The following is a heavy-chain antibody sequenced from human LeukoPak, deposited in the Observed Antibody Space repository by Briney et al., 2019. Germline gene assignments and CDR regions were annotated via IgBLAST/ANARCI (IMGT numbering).Heavy chain of an antibody. CDR3: AKSSAGITWFDP. D-gene: IGHD1-7*01. V-gene: IGHV1-2*02. CDR1: GYTFSGFY. Sequence: ASVKVSCKASGYTFSGFYIHWVRQAPGQGLEWMGWINPNSGVTNYAQKLQGRVTITRDTSIDTAYMQLSRLRSDDTAVYYCAKSSAGITWFDPWGQGTLVIVSS. J-gene: IGHJ5*02. CDR2: INPNSGVT.